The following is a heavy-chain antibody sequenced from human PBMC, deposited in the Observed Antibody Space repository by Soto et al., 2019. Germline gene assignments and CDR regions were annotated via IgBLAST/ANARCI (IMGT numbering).Heavy chain of an antibody. Sequence: SETLSLTCTVSGGSISSGGYYWSWIRQHPGKGLEWIGYIYYSGSTYYNPSLKSRVTISVDTSKNQFSLKLSSVTAADTAVYYCARDRASGAGNAFDIWGQGTMVTVS. CDR2: IYYSGST. J-gene: IGHJ3*02. D-gene: IGHD6-13*01. CDR1: GGSISSGGYY. CDR3: ARDRASGAGNAFDI. V-gene: IGHV4-31*03.